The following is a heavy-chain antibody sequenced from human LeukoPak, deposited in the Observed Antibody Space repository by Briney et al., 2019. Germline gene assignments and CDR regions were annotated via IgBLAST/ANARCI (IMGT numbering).Heavy chain of an antibody. CDR2: ISSSSSTI. CDR1: GFTFSSYS. CDR3: ANKLGNYFDY. Sequence: PGGSLRLSCAASGFTFSSYSMNWVRQAPGKGLEWVSYISSSSSTIYYADSVKGRFTISRDNSKNTLYLQMNSLRAEDTAVYYCANKLGNYFDYWGQGTLVTVSS. J-gene: IGHJ4*02. V-gene: IGHV3-48*01. D-gene: IGHD7-27*01.